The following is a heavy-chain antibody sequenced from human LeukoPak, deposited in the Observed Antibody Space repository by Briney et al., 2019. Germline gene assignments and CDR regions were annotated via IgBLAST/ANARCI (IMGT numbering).Heavy chain of an antibody. D-gene: IGHD2-8*01. CDR1: GYVFTSYG. Sequence: ASVKVSCKASGYVFTSYGISWVRQAPGQGLEWMGWISGYNGNTYYAQSLQDRVTMTTDTSTSTAYMELGSLRSDDTAVYYCARDYCPNGVCFPYFFDYWGQGALVTVSS. CDR2: ISGYNGNT. J-gene: IGHJ4*02. CDR3: ARDYCPNGVCFPYFFDY. V-gene: IGHV1-18*01.